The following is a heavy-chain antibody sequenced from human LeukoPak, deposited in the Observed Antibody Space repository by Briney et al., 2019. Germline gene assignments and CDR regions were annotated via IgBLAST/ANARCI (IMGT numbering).Heavy chain of an antibody. CDR3: AREVRGGNSFDY. J-gene: IGHJ4*02. Sequence: GGSLRLSCAVSGFTFSSYWMHWVRQAPGKGLVWVSRITTDGSSTYYADSVKGRFIISRDSSKNTLYLQMNSLRAEDTAVYYCAREVRGGNSFDYWGQGTLVTVSS. CDR1: GFTFSSYW. D-gene: IGHD3-10*01. V-gene: IGHV3-74*01. CDR2: ITTDGSST.